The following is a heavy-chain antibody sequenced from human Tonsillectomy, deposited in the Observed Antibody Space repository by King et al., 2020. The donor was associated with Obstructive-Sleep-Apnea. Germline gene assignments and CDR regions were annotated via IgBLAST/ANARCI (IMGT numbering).Heavy chain of an antibody. J-gene: IGHJ2*01. CDR2: IYYSGST. CDR1: GGSISSYY. CDR3: ARTLSIAAAGTGWYFDL. Sequence: HVQLQESGPGLVKPSETLALTCTFSGGSISSYYWSWIRQPPGKGLEWIGYIYYSGSTNYNPSLKRRATISVDTSKNQFSLTLSSVTAADTAAYYCARTLSIAAAGTGWYFDLWGRGTLVTVSS. V-gene: IGHV4-59*12. D-gene: IGHD6-13*01.